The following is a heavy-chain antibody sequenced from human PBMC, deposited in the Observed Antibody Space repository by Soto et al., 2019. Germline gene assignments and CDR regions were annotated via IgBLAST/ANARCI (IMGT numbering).Heavy chain of an antibody. D-gene: IGHD2-15*01. CDR1: GFSFSSYS. CDR3: ARGYTEYCSGGTCYWFDP. Sequence: EVQLVESGGGLVKPGGSLRLSCAASGFSFSSYSMNWVRQAPGKGLEWVSSISSSASHINYADSVKGRFNISRDNAKKSLYLQMNSRRAEDTAVYYCARGYTEYCSGGTCYWFDPWGQGTLVTVSS. CDR2: ISSSASHI. V-gene: IGHV3-21*01. J-gene: IGHJ5*02.